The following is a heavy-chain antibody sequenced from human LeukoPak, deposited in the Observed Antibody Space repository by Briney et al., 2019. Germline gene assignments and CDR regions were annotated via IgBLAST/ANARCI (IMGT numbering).Heavy chain of an antibody. CDR1: GFTFSSYA. D-gene: IGHD3-3*01. J-gene: IGHJ4*02. V-gene: IGHV3-23*01. CDR3: ATRRYDFWSGYKDLAY. CDR2: ISGSGGST. Sequence: GGSLRLSCAASGFTFSSYAMSWVRQAPGKGLEWDSVISGSGGSTYYADSVKGRFTVSRHNSKTTLYLQMHSLRAEDTAVYYCATRRYDFWSGYKDLAYWGQGTLVTVSS.